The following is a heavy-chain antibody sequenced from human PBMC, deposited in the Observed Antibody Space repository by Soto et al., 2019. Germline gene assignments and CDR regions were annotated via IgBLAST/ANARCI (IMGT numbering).Heavy chain of an antibody. Sequence: QVQLQQWGAGLLKPSETLSLTCAVYGGSFSGHYWNWIRQPPGKVLEWIGEINHSGTTNYNPSLKRRLTTSVDTSKNQFSLKLSSVTAADTAVYYCATRLPTDYWGQGTLVTVSS. D-gene: IGHD4-17*01. J-gene: IGHJ4*02. V-gene: IGHV4-34*01. CDR3: ATRLPTDY. CDR1: GGSFSGHY. CDR2: INHSGTT.